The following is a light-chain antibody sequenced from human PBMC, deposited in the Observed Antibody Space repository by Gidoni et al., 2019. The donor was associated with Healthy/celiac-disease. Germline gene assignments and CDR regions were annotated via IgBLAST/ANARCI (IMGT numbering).Light chain of an antibody. V-gene: IGKV1-5*03. J-gene: IGKJ1*01. Sequence: DIQMTQSPSTPSASVGDRVTITCRASQSISSWLAWYQQKPGKAPKLLIYKASSLESGVPSRFSGSGSGTEFTLTISSLQPDDFATYYCQQYNSYSPTFGQXTKVEIK. CDR1: QSISSW. CDR3: QQYNSYSPT. CDR2: KAS.